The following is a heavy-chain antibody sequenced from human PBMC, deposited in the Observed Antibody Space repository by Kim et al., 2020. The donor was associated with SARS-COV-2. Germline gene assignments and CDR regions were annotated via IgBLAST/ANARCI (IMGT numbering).Heavy chain of an antibody. V-gene: IGHV1-69*13. CDR3: ARVGCSSTSCYGAKILFDFVVGMDV. J-gene: IGHJ6*02. CDR2: IIPIFGTA. Sequence: SVKVSCKASGGTFSSYAISWVRQAPGQGLEWMGGIIPIFGTANYAQKFQGRVTITADESTSTAYMELSSLRSEDTAVYYCARVGCSSTSCYGAKILFDFVVGMDVWGQGTTVTVSS. D-gene: IGHD2-2*01. CDR1: GGTFSSYA.